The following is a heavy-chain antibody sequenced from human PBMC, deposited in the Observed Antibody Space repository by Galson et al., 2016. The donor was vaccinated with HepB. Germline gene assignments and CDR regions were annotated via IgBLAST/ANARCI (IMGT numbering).Heavy chain of an antibody. CDR1: GFSLSTNGVV. Sequence: PALVKPTQTLTLTCNFSGFSLSTNGVVVGWIRQPPGKALEWLGLIYWDDNKRYSPSLKTRLTITKDTSKNQVVLAMTNVDPVDTATYYCAHAALTYTGYDYFDYWGQGTLVTVSS. CDR2: IYWDDNK. J-gene: IGHJ4*02. V-gene: IGHV2-5*02. CDR3: AHAALTYTGYDYFDY. D-gene: IGHD5-12*01.